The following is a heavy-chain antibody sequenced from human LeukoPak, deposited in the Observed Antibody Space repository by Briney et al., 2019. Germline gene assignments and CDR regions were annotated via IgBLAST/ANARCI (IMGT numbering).Heavy chain of an antibody. CDR3: ARPSSGSYSSDAFDI. Sequence: GASVKVSCKASGYTLTGYYMHWVRQAPGQGLEWMGWINPNSGGTNYAQKFQGRVTMTRDTSISTAYMELSRLRSDDTAVYYCARPSSGSYSSDAFDIWGQGTMVTVSS. J-gene: IGHJ3*02. CDR1: GYTLTGYY. V-gene: IGHV1-2*02. D-gene: IGHD1-26*01. CDR2: INPNSGGT.